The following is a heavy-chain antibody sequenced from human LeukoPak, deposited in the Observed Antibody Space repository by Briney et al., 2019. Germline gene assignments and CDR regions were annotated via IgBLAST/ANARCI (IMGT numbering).Heavy chain of an antibody. CDR1: GFTFSSYV. CDR3: AKDATWIQLWFAY. CDR2: ISGSGGST. V-gene: IGHV3-23*01. D-gene: IGHD5-18*01. Sequence: GGSLRPSCAAPGFTFSSYVMTWVRQAPGKGLKWASGISGSGGSTYYADSVKGRFTISRDNSKNTLYLQMNSLRAEDTALYYCAKDATWIQLWFAYWGQGTLVTVSS. J-gene: IGHJ4*02.